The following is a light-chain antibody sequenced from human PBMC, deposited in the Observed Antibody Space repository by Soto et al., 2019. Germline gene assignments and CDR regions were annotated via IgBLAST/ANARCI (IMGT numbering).Light chain of an antibody. J-gene: IGKJ4*01. CDR2: KAS. CDR1: HSINTW. Sequence: DIQMTQSPSTLSASVGDRVTITCRASHSINTWVAWYQQKPGKAPNILIYKASTLEGGVPSRISGSGSGTEFTLTISSLQPDDFATYYCHQYYINPVTFGGGTRVEIK. CDR3: HQYYINPVT. V-gene: IGKV1-5*03.